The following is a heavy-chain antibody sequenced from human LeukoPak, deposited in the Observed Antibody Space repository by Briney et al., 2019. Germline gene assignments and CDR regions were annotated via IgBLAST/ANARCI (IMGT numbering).Heavy chain of an antibody. CDR2: IKQDGSEK. CDR1: GFTFSSYW. V-gene: IGHV3-7*04. CDR3: ARGTIAAAGYYYFDC. Sequence: PGGSLRLSCAASGFTFSSYWMSWVRQAPGKGLECVANIKQDGSEKYYVDSVKGRFTISRDNAKNSLYLQMNSLRAEDTAVYYCARGTIAAAGYYYFDCWGQGTQVTVSS. J-gene: IGHJ4*02. D-gene: IGHD6-13*01.